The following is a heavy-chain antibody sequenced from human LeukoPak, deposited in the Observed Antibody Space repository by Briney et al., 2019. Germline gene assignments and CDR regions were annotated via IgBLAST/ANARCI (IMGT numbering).Heavy chain of an antibody. CDR2: MNPNSGNT. V-gene: IGHV1-8*01. CDR1: GYTFTSYD. CDR3: ARGGGYYDSSGYYYVLSLDY. D-gene: IGHD3-22*01. J-gene: IGHJ4*02. Sequence: ASVKVSCKASGYTFTSYDINWVRQATGQGLEWMGWMNPNSGNTGYAQQFQGRVTMTRHASISTAYMELSSLRCEDTAVYYCARGGGYYDSSGYYYVLSLDYWGQGTLVTVSS.